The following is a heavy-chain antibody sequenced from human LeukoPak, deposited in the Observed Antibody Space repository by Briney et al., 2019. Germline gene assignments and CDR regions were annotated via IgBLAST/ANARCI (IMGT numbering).Heavy chain of an antibody. CDR3: VKDDVYYYDSSGYYPTV. J-gene: IGHJ6*02. D-gene: IGHD3-22*01. V-gene: IGHV3-64D*06. CDR1: GFTFSSYA. Sequence: QPGGSLRLSCSASGFTFSSYAMHWVRQAPGKGLEYVSAISDNGGSTYYADSVKGRFTISRDNSKNRLYLQMSSLRAEDTAVYYCVKDDVYYYDSSGYYPTVWGQGTTVTVSS. CDR2: ISDNGGST.